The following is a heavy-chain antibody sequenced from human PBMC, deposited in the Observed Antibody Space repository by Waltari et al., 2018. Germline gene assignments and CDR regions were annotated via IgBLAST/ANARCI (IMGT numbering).Heavy chain of an antibody. CDR2: ISGYNGDT. CDR1: GYTFHNYG. J-gene: IGHJ4*02. D-gene: IGHD3-22*01. Sequence: QVQLVQYGAEVQKPGASVKVSCKPCGYTFHNYGVAWVRQAPGQGLEWMGWISGYNGDTKFAQKFQDRLTMTTDTSTDTAYMELRSLRSDDTAVYYCARLYDNSYYNYASDYWGQGTLVTVSS. CDR3: ARLYDNSYYNYASDY. V-gene: IGHV1-18*01.